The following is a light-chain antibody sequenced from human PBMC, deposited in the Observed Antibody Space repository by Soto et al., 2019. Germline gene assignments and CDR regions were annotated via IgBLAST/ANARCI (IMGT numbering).Light chain of an antibody. J-gene: IGKJ4*01. V-gene: IGKV2-28*01. CDR2: LGS. Sequence: DIVMTQSPLSLPVTLGEPASISCRSSQSLLLSNGYNYLDWYLQKPGQSHQLLIYLGSNRASGVPDRFSGSGSGTDFTLKISRVEAEDVGIYYCLQALHTPWTFGGGTKVEI. CDR1: QSLLLSNGYNY. CDR3: LQALHTPWT.